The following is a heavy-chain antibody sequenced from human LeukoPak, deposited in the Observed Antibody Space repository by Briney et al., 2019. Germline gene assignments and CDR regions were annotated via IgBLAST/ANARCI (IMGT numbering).Heavy chain of an antibody. D-gene: IGHD1-7*01. V-gene: IGHV3-30*18. J-gene: IGHJ4*02. CDR3: AKVRVVFNWNYAYYFDS. CDR1: GFTFSSYG. Sequence: GGSLRLSCAASGFTFSSYGMHWVRQAPGKGLEWVAVISYDGSNKYYADSVKGRFTISRDNSKNTLYLQMNSLRAEDTAVYYCAKVRVVFNWNYAYYFDSWGQGTLVTVSS. CDR2: ISYDGSNK.